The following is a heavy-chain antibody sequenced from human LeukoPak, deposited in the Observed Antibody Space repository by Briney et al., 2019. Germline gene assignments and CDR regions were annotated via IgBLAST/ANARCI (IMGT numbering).Heavy chain of an antibody. CDR1: GFTFGDYA. J-gene: IGHJ4*02. V-gene: IGHV3-49*03. Sequence: GGSLRLSCTASGFTFGDYAMSWFRQAPGKGLEWVGFIRSKAYGGTTEYAASVKGRFTISRDDSKSIAYLQMHSLKTEDTAVYYCTRMSRAVTTGYWGQGTLVTVSS. CDR2: IRSKAYGGTT. CDR3: TRMSRAVTTGY. D-gene: IGHD4-17*01.